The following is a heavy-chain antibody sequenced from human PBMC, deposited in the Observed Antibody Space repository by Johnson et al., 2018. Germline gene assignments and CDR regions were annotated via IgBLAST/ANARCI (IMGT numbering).Heavy chain of an antibody. V-gene: IGHV4-59*01. Sequence: QVQLQESGPGLVKXSETLSLXCSVSGGSIRSDYWSWIRQPPGKGLEWIGYIYYTGSTNYNPSLKNRVTISVDTSKNQFSLKMSSVTAADTAVYYCARDRQSYDDYYMDVWGKGTTVTVSS. D-gene: IGHD3-16*01. CDR3: ARDRQSYDDYYMDV. J-gene: IGHJ6*03. CDR2: IYYTGST. CDR1: GGSIRSDY.